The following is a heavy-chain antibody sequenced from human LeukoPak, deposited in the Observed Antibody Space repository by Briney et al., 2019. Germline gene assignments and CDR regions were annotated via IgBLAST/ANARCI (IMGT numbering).Heavy chain of an antibody. Sequence: SSGTLSLTCAVSGGSISSSNWWSWVRQPPGKGLEWIGEIYHSGSTNYNPSLKSRVTISMDTSKNQFSLKLTSVTAADTAVFYCVKFKRRPRTYSYDYEFWGQGTLVTVSP. CDR1: GGSISSSNW. D-gene: IGHD5-18*01. CDR3: VKFKRRPRTYSYDYEF. V-gene: IGHV4-4*02. J-gene: IGHJ4*02. CDR2: IYHSGST.